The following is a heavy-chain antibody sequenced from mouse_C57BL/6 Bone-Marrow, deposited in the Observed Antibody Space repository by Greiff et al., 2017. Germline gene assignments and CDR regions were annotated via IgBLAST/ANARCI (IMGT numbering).Heavy chain of an antibody. CDR3: ARRETAQATAY. CDR1: GYTFTRYW. V-gene: IGHV1-55*01. CDR2: IYPGSGST. J-gene: IGHJ3*01. Sequence: VQLQQPGAELVKPGASVKMSCKASGYTFTRYWIAWVKQRPGQGLEWIGDIYPGSGSTNYNEQFKSKATLTVDTSSSTAYMQLSSLTSEDSAVYYWARRETAQATAYWGQGNLVTVSA. D-gene: IGHD3-2*02.